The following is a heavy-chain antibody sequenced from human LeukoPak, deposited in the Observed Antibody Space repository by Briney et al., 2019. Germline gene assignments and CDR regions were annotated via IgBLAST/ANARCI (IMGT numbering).Heavy chain of an antibody. Sequence: GGSLRLSCAVSGCSLSINLMCWVRPAAGKGLEWVSGINRDGDKTYYVDSVEGRFTISRDPSKNTLYLQMDTLRVEDTATYYCAKEEVPNDYWGQGPLVTVSS. J-gene: IGHJ4*02. CDR3: AKEEVPNDY. CDR1: GCSLSINL. V-gene: IGHV3-23*01. CDR2: INRDGDKT.